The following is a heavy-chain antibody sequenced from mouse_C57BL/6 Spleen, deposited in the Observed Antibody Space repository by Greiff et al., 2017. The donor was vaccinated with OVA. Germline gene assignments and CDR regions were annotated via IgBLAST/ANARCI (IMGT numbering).Heavy chain of an antibody. Sequence: VQLQQSGAELVRPGASVTLSCKASGYTFTDYEMHRVKQTPVHGLEWIGAIDPETGGTAYNQKFKGKAILTADKSSSTAYMELRSLTSEDSAVYYCTRITTVVADYWGQGTTLTVSS. CDR2: IDPETGGT. CDR1: GYTFTDYE. CDR3: TRITTVVADY. D-gene: IGHD1-1*01. J-gene: IGHJ2*01. V-gene: IGHV1-15*01.